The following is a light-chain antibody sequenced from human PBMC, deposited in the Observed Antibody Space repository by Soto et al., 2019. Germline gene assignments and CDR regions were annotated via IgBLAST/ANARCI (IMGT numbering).Light chain of an antibody. CDR3: QQYKSFSLT. V-gene: IGKV1-5*03. CDR1: QSIDNW. CDR2: KTS. J-gene: IGKJ4*01. Sequence: DIQMTQSPSTLSASIGDRVTITFRASQSIDNWLAWYQQKPGKAPKRLIYKTSNLESGVPSRFSGSGSGTEFTLAIRSLQPDHFATYYCQQYKSFSLTFAGGTRVEVK.